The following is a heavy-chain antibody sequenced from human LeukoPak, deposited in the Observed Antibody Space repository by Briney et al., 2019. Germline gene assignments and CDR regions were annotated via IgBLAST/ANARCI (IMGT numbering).Heavy chain of an antibody. D-gene: IGHD2-21*02. V-gene: IGHV1-58*02. CDR2: IVVGSGNT. CDR1: GFTFTSSA. J-gene: IGHJ4*02. CDR3: AADTVRAYCGGDCLAD. Sequence: ASVKVSCKASGFTFTSSAMQWVRQARGQRLEWIGWIVVGSGNTNYAQKFQERVTITRDMSTSTAYMELSSLRSEDTAVYYCAADTVRAYCGGDCLADWGQGTLVTV.